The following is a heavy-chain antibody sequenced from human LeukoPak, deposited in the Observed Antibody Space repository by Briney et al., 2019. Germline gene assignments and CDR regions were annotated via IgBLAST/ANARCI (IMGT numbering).Heavy chain of an antibody. CDR2: INPSSGST. Sequence: ASVKVSCKASGYSFTSYYIHWVRHAPGQGLEWMGIINPSSGSTRYAQEFQGRVTLTRDTSTSTVYMEVSSLRSEDTAVYYCARDGPGYTSSSTDYMDVWGKGTTVTVSS. V-gene: IGHV1-46*01. CDR3: ARDGPGYTSSSTDYMDV. D-gene: IGHD6-13*01. J-gene: IGHJ6*03. CDR1: GYSFTSYY.